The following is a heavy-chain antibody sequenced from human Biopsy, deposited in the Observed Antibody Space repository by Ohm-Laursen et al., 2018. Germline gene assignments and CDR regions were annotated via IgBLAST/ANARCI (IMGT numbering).Heavy chain of an antibody. CDR3: ARGVPHYDGSGFPLAGYWYFDL. Sequence: SQTLSLTCTVSGGSIGGGEYYWNWIRQHPGKGLEWIGLISYSGTTFYNPSLESLLTISIDTSKNHFSLNLRSVTAADTAVYYCARGVPHYDGSGFPLAGYWYFDLWGRGPLVTVSS. V-gene: IGHV4-31*01. D-gene: IGHD3-22*01. CDR1: GGSIGGGEYY. J-gene: IGHJ2*01. CDR2: ISYSGTT.